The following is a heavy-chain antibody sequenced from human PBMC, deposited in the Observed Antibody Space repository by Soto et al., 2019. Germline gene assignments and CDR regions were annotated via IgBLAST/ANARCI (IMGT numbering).Heavy chain of an antibody. CDR1: GGSMKTHNW. CDR3: TKDEAGRPFSN. D-gene: IGHD3-10*01. V-gene: IGHV4-4*02. J-gene: IGHJ4*02. CDR2: VFHCGIT. Sequence: VQLRESGPGQVKPSGTLSLTCAVSGGSMKTHNWWSWVRQPPAKGLEWIGEVFHCGITRYNQSLQSRATVSVDTSKNQFVLNLPSVTAADTAVYDCTKDEAGRPFSNWCQVALGTVSS.